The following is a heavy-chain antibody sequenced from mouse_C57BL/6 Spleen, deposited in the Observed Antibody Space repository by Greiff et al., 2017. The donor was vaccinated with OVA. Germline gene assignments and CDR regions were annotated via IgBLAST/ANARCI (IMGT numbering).Heavy chain of an antibody. J-gene: IGHJ3*01. D-gene: IGHD1-1*01. Sequence: QVQLQQPGAELVRPGSSVKLSCKASGYTFTSYWMDWVKQRPGQGLEWIGNIYPSDSETHYNQKFKDKATLTVDKSSSTAYMQLSSLTSEDSAVYYCARGYYGSSYRFAYWGQGTLVTVSA. CDR1: GYTFTSYW. V-gene: IGHV1-61*01. CDR3: ARGYYGSSYRFAY. CDR2: IYPSDSET.